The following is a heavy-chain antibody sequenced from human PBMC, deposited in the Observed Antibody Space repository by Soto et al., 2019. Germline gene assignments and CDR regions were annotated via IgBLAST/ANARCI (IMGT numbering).Heavy chain of an antibody. J-gene: IGHJ4*02. Sequence: QVQLQESGPGLVKPSETLSLTCTVSGGSISVYYWSWIRQPPGKGLEWIGYIYYSGSTNYNPSLKRRRTQSVDTSKNQFSLKLSSVTAADTAVYYCARGGWRHIDYWGQGTLVTVSS. V-gene: IGHV4-59*08. CDR2: IYYSGST. CDR1: GGSISVYY. D-gene: IGHD3-3*01. CDR3: ARGGWRHIDY.